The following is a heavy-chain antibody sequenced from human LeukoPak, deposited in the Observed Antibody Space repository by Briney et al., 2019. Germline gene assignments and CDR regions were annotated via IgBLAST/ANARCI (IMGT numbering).Heavy chain of an antibody. V-gene: IGHV3-23*01. CDR1: GFTFSSYA. CDR2: ISGSGGST. Sequence: PWGSVRLSCAASGFTFSSYAMSWVRQAPGKGLEWVSAISGSGGSTYYADSVKGRVTISRDNSKNTLYLQMNSLRAEDTAVYYCEKKSFRSCFDYWGQGTLVTGSS. CDR3: EKKSFRSCFDY. J-gene: IGHJ4*02.